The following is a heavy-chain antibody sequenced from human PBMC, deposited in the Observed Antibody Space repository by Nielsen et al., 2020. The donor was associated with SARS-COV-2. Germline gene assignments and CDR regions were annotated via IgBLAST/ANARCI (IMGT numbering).Heavy chain of an antibody. V-gene: IGHV3-21*01. CDR1: GFTLTSYS. Sequence: GSLRLSCAVSGFTLTSYSMNWVRQAPGKGLEWVSSISATGNFIFYADSVRGRFTISRDSAKTSLYLQMNSLRAEDTAVYYCARGSNYGYNWFDPWGQGTLVTVSS. D-gene: IGHD3-10*01. CDR3: ARGSNYGYNWFDP. CDR2: ISATGNFI. J-gene: IGHJ5*02.